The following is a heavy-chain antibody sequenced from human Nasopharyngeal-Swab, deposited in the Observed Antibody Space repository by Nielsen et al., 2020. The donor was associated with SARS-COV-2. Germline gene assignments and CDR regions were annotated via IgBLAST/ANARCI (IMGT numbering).Heavy chain of an antibody. Sequence: SETLSLTCTVSGGSISSYCWSWIRQPPGKGLEWIGYIYYSGSTNYNPSLKSRVTISVDTSKNQFSLKLTSVTAADTAVYYCARALSGSNFASYGLDVWGQGTTVTVSS. V-gene: IGHV4-59*08. CDR2: IYYSGST. J-gene: IGHJ6*02. CDR3: ARALSGSNFASYGLDV. CDR1: GGSISSYC. D-gene: IGHD3-22*01.